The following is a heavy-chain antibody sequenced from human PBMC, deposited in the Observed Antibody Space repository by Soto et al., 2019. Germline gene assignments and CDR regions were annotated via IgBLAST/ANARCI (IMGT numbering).Heavy chain of an antibody. CDR3: VKGGRGSYYEGLYFDY. CDR1: GFTFSSYA. CDR2: ISSNGGST. Sequence: GGSLRLSCSASGFTFSSYAMHWVRQAPGKGLEYVSAISSNGGSTYYADSVKGRFTISRDNSKNTLYLQMSSLRAEDTAVYYCVKGGRGSYYEGLYFDYWGQGTLVTVSS. D-gene: IGHD1-26*01. V-gene: IGHV3-64D*08. J-gene: IGHJ4*02.